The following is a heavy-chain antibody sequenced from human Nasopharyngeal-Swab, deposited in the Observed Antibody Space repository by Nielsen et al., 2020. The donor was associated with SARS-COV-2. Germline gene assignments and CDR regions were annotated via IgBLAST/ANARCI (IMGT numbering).Heavy chain of an antibody. CDR1: GYTFTGYY. Sequence: ASVKVSCKASGYTFTGYYMHWLRQAPGQGLQWMGWMNPNSGGTRYSQEFQGRVTMTRDTSISTAYMELSSLRSDDTAVYYCARVAYCTKGICLNYDYWGQGTLVTVSS. D-gene: IGHD2-8*01. J-gene: IGHJ4*02. CDR3: ARVAYCTKGICLNYDY. V-gene: IGHV1-2*02. CDR2: MNPNSGGT.